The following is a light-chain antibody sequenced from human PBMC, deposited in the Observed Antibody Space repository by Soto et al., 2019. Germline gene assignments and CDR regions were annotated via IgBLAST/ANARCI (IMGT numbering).Light chain of an antibody. Sequence: QSALTQPASGSGSPGQSITLSCTGTNSDVGGYHYVTWYQQHRGKASKLIIYEVSNRPSRVSNRVSGSKSGNTASLTTSGLQAANEADYYCSSYSDGNPGVFGTGTKGTAL. J-gene: IGLJ1*01. V-gene: IGLV2-14*01. CDR1: NSDVGGYHY. CDR3: SSYSDGNPGV. CDR2: EVS.